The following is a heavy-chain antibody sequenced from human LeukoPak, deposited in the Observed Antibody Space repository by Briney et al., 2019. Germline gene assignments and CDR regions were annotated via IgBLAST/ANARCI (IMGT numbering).Heavy chain of an antibody. CDR1: DDPINSGVYY. J-gene: IGHJ6*03. CDR2: IYTSGST. Sequence: PSETLSLTCTVSDDPINSGVYYWSWIRQPAGKGLEWIGRIYTSGSTNYNPSLKSRVTMSVDTSKNQFSLKLSSVTAADTAVYYCARSRPYSSSWYGYYYYMDVWGKGTTVTVSS. D-gene: IGHD6-13*01. CDR3: ARSRPYSSSWYGYYYYMDV. V-gene: IGHV4-61*02.